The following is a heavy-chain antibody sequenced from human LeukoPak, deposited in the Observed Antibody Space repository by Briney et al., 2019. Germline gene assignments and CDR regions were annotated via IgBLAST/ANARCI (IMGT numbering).Heavy chain of an antibody. J-gene: IGHJ4*02. CDR2: ISTDAGEA. CDR1: GFTFSDYY. CDR3: AKGSGNGYGSGPFDY. V-gene: IGHV3-23*01. D-gene: IGHD3-10*01. Sequence: GGSLRLSCAASGFTFSDYYMSWVRQAPGKRLEWVSAISTDAGEAHYADSVKGRFTISRDNSKNTVSLQMSSLRAEDTALYYCAKGSGNGYGSGPFDYWGQGTLVTVSS.